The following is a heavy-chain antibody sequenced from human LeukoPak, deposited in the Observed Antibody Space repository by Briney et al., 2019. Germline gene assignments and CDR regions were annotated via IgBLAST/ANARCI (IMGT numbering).Heavy chain of an antibody. CDR2: IWYDGSNK. CDR3: ARDLGDYYDSSGYHENY. D-gene: IGHD3-22*01. J-gene: IGHJ4*02. V-gene: IGHV3-33*01. CDR1: GFSFSSYG. Sequence: GGSLRLSCAASGFSFSSYGMHWVRQAPGKGLEWVAVIWYDGSNKYYADSVKGRFIISRDNSKNTLYLQMNSLRAEDTAVYYCARDLGDYYDSSGYHENYWGQGTLVTVSS.